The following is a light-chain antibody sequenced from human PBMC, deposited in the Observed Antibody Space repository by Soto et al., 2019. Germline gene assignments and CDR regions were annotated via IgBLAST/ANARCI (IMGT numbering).Light chain of an antibody. J-gene: IGKJ5*01. CDR2: VAS. CDR3: QQYGSSPPVT. Sequence: EIVLTQSPGTLSLSPGERATLSCRASQSVSSTYLAWYQQRPGQAPRLLIYVASGRATGIPDRFSGSGSGTDFTLTISSLEPEDFAVYYCQQYGSSPPVTFGQGTRLEIK. CDR1: QSVSSTY. V-gene: IGKV3-20*01.